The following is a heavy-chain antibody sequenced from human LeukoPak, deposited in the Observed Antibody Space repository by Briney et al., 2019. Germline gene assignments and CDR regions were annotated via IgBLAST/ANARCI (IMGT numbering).Heavy chain of an antibody. V-gene: IGHV3-21*04. J-gene: IGHJ4*02. D-gene: IGHD1-26*01. CDR2: ISYTGTYI. CDR1: AFSLNAYN. CDR3: VRDRGTYRPIDY. Sequence: GGSLRLSCAASAFSLNAYNMNWVRQAPGKGLEWVTSISYTGTYIYYADSVKGRFTISRDNAQNSLYLQMNSLRAEDTAIYYCVRDRGTYRPIDYWGQGTLVTVSS.